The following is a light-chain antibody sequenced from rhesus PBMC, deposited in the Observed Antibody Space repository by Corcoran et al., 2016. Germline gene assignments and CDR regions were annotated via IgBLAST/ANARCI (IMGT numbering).Light chain of an antibody. CDR2: KAS. J-gene: IGKJ1*01. Sequence: DIQMTQSPSSLSASVGDRVTITCRASQGISNWVAWYQQKPGKTPNLLIYKASRLQSGVPSRFSGGGSGTDYTLTISSLQPEDFATYYCQQGYNTPRTFGQGTKVEIK. V-gene: IGKV1-18*01. CDR1: QGISNW. CDR3: QQGYNTPRT.